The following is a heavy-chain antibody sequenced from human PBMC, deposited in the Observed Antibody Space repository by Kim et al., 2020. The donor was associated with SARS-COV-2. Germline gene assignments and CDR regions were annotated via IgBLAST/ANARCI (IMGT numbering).Heavy chain of an antibody. D-gene: IGHD2-2*01. J-gene: IGHJ4*02. V-gene: IGHV1-69*02. CDR3: AEGYCSSTSCYYFDY. Sequence: QKFQGRVTSTADTSTSTAYMELSSLRSEDTAVYYCAEGYCSSTSCYYFDYWGQGTLVTVSS.